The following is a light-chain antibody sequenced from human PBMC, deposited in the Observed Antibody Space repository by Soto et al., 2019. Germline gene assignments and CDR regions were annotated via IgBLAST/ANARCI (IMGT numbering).Light chain of an antibody. J-gene: IGKJ5*01. CDR3: QQRHMWPIT. CDR2: DAY. V-gene: IGKV3-11*01. Sequence: EVVLTQSPVTLSLSPGERATLSCRASQSFRGLLAWYQQKPGQAPRLLIYDAYNRATGIPPRVSGSGAGADLPLTISSLEPEDSAVYYCQQRHMWPITFGQGTRLEIK. CDR1: QSFRGL.